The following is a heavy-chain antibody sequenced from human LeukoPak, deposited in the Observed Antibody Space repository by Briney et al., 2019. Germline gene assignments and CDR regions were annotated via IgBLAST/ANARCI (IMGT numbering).Heavy chain of an antibody. V-gene: IGHV3-74*01. CDR1: GFTFSSYW. Sequence: GGSLRLSCAASGFTFSSYWMHWVRQAPGKGLVWVSRINSDGSSTSYADSVKGRFTISRDNAKNTLYLQMNSLRAEDTAVYYCARDRGLQYTAMVTGYWFDPWGQGTLVTVSS. CDR2: INSDGSST. J-gene: IGHJ5*02. CDR3: ARDRGLQYTAMVTGYWFDP. D-gene: IGHD5-18*01.